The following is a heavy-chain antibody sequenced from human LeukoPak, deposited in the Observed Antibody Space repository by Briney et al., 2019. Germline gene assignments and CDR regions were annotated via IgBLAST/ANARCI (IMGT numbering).Heavy chain of an antibody. CDR2: ISGYNGNT. Sequence: ASVKVSCKASGYTFTNYGIGWVRQAPGQGLECMGWISGYNGNTNYAQKFQGRVTMTTDTSTSTAYMELRSLRSDDTAVYYCARVHFARSGRSYTEDDAFDLWGQGTKVTVSS. J-gene: IGHJ3*01. V-gene: IGHV1-18*01. D-gene: IGHD1-26*01. CDR1: GYTFTNYG. CDR3: ARVHFARSGRSYTEDDAFDL.